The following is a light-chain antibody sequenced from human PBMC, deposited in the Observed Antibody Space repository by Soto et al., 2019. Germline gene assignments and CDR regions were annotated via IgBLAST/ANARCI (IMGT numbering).Light chain of an antibody. CDR1: QSVLYSFNNKNY. Sequence: DIVMTQSPDSLAVSLVERATINCRSSQSVLYSFNNKNYLGWYQQKPGQAHKLLIYWASTRESGVPDRFSGSGSGTDFTLTISSLQAEDVAVYYCQHYYSDPPWTFGQGTKVEIK. CDR3: QHYYSDPPWT. V-gene: IGKV4-1*01. J-gene: IGKJ1*01. CDR2: WAS.